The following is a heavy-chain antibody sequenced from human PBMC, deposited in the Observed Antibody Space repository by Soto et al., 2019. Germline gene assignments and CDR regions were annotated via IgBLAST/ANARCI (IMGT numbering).Heavy chain of an antibody. CDR2: VSYSGST. CDR3: ARMRRPDDSNAYSFHY. V-gene: IGHV4-30-4*01. D-gene: IGHD3-22*01. J-gene: IGHJ4*02. Sequence: QVQLQESGPGLVKPSQPLSLTCRVSGGSFSSGNYYWAWIRQPPGKGLEWIGYVSYSGSTYYTPSLKSRLTISVDTSKNQPSLTLSSLTATDPAVCCGARMRRPDDSNAYSFHYWGQATLVTVAS. CDR1: GGSFSSGNYY.